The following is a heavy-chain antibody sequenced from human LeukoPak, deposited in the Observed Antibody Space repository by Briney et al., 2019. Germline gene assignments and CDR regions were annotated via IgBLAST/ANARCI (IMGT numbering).Heavy chain of an antibody. CDR3: ARASVRFSYYYGMDV. Sequence: PGGSLRLSCAASGFTVSSNYMSWVRQAPGKGLEWVSVIYSGGSTYYADSVKGRFTISRDNSKNTLYLQMNSLRAECTAVYYVARASVRFSYYYGMDVWGQGTTVTVSS. D-gene: IGHD3-3*01. V-gene: IGHV3-66*01. J-gene: IGHJ6*02. CDR1: GFTVSSNY. CDR2: IYSGGST.